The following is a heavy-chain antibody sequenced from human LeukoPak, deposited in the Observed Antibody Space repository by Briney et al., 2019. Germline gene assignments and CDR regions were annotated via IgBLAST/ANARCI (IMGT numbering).Heavy chain of an antibody. D-gene: IGHD3-10*01. V-gene: IGHV1-69*13. J-gene: IGHJ4*02. CDR3: AREWAGYGSGSYYYY. CDR2: IIPLFGTA. Sequence: ASVKVSCKASGGTFNNYAISWVRQAPGQGLEWMGGIIPLFGTANYAQKFLGRVIITADESTSTTHMYLSSLKSEDTAVYYCAREWAGYGSGSYYYYWGQGTLATVSS. CDR1: GGTFNNYA.